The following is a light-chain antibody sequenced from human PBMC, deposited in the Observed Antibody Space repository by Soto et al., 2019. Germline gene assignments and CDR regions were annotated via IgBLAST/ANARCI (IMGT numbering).Light chain of an antibody. CDR2: GAS. Sequence: TRAGSAWDGVPLSLRTSQRVYTHLAWEQQKPGQGPRLRIYGASTTATGIPARFSGSGFGTEFTLTIIILQSEDVAVYYSQQYNYWPKTFGHVCKV. CDR3: QQYNYWPKT. V-gene: IGKV3-15*01. J-gene: IGKJ1*01. CDR1: QRVYTH.